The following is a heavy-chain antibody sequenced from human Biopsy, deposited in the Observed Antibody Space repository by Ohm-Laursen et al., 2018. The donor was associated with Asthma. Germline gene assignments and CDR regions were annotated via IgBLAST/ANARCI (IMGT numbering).Heavy chain of an antibody. J-gene: IGHJ6*02. V-gene: IGHV4-34*01. CDR2: IPQGGDT. Sequence: SQTLSLTCALNRGPFRGYVWAWIRQPPGKGLEWIGEIPQGGDTTVNPSLKRRVTISMDPSKSQLYLSLRSLTAADTAVYYCGSGPQWSGLDIWGQGTTVTVS. CDR1: RGPFRGYV. CDR3: GSGPQWSGLDI. D-gene: IGHD2-8*01.